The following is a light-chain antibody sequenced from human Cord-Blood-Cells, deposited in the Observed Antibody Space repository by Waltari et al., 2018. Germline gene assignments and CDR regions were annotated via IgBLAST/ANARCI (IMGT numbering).Light chain of an antibody. CDR2: YDD. J-gene: IGLJ2*01. CDR3: AAWDDSLNGVV. CDR1: SSNLGHNA. Sequence: QSVLTQPPSVSEAPRQRVTISCSGSSSNLGHNAVHWYPQLPGKAPKLLIYYDDLLPSGVSDRFSGSKSGTSASLAISGLQSEDEAYYYCAAWDDSLNGVVFGGGTKLTVL. V-gene: IGLV1-36*01.